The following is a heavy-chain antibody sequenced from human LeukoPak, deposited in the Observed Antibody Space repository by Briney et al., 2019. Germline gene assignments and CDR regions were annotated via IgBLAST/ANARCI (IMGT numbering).Heavy chain of an antibody. V-gene: IGHV3-21*01. J-gene: IGHJ6*02. D-gene: IGHD3-10*01. CDR3: ARTLNQDYYGSGSHYGMDV. Sequence: GGSLRLSCAASGFTFSSYSMNWVRQAPGKGLEWVSSISSSSSYIYYADSVKGRFTISRDNAKNSLYLQMNSLRAEDTAVYYCARTLNQDYYGSGSHYGMDVWGQRTTVTVSS. CDR2: ISSSSSYI. CDR1: GFTFSSYS.